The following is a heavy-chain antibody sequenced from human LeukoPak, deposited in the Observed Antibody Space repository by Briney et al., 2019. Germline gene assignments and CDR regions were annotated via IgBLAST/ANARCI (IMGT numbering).Heavy chain of an antibody. Sequence: SETLSLTCTVSGGSISSGSYYWSWIRQPAGKGLEWIGRIYTSGSANYNPSLKSRVTISVDTSKNQFSLKLSSVTAADTAVYYCARFIVTAAGTAFDYWGQGTLVTVSS. CDR2: IYTSGSA. CDR3: ARFIVTAAGTAFDY. CDR1: GGSISSGSYY. J-gene: IGHJ4*02. V-gene: IGHV4-61*02. D-gene: IGHD6-13*01.